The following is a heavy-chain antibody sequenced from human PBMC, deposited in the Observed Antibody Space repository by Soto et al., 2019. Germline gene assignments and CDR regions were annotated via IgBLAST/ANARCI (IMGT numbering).Heavy chain of an antibody. Sequence: QVQLVESGGGVVQPGRSLRLSCAASGFTFRHYGMHWVRQAPGKGLEWVAVISNDGSNKNYADSVKDRFTISRDNSKNXLYLQMNRLRTEETAVYYCAKGRMIPTFTGGPHDYWGKGTLVTVSS. CDR1: GFTFRHYG. J-gene: IGHJ4*02. V-gene: IGHV3-30*18. D-gene: IGHD3-16*01. CDR3: AKGRMIPTFTGGPHDY. CDR2: ISNDGSNK.